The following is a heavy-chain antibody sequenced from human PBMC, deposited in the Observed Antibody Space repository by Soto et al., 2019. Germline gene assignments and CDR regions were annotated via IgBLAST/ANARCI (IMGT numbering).Heavy chain of an antibody. V-gene: IGHV3-7*01. CDR3: ARGAAAAGYNY. D-gene: IGHD6-13*01. CDR1: GFTFSTYW. CDR2: IKQDGSEK. Sequence: GGSLRLSCAASGFTFSTYWMSWVRQAPGKGLEWVANIKQDGSEKYYVDSVKGRFTTSRDNAKNSLYLQMNSLRAEDTAVYYCARGAAAAGYNYWGQGTLVTVS. J-gene: IGHJ4*02.